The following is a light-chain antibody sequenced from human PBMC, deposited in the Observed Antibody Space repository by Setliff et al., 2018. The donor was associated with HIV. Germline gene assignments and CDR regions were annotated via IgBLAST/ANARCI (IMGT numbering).Light chain of an antibody. J-gene: IGLJ1*01. CDR3: ATWDDSLNGNV. V-gene: IGLV1-44*01. Sequence: QSVLTQPPSASGTPGQRVTISCSGSSSNIGSNIVNWYQHLPGTAPKLLIYRNNQRPSGVPDRFSGSKSGTSASLVISGLQSEDEADYYCATWDDSLNGNVFGSGTQLTVL. CDR2: RNN. CDR1: SSNIGSNI.